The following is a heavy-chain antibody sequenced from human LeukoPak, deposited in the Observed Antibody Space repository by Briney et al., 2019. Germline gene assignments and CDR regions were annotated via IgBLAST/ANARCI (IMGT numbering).Heavy chain of an antibody. CDR1: GGTFSSYA. D-gene: IGHD1-1*01. CDR2: IIPILGIA. CDR3: ARTLSYLNWNDRGDWFDP. V-gene: IGHV1-69*04. J-gene: IGHJ5*02. Sequence: GVSVKVSCKASGGTFSSYAISWVRQAPGQGLEWMGRIIPILGIANYAQKFQGRVTITADKSTSTAYMELSSLRSEDTAVYYCARTLSYLNWNDRGDWFDPWGQRTLVTVSS.